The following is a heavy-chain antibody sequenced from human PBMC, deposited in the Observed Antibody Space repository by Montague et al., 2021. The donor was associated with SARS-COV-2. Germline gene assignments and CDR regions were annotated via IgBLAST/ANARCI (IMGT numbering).Heavy chain of an antibody. V-gene: IGHV4-34*01. CDR3: ARVFPRWLQFDPYFDY. D-gene: IGHD5-24*01. CDR1: AGSFSDYY. CDR2: INQNGST. J-gene: IGHJ4*02. Sequence: SETLSLTCAVYAGSFSDYYWSWIRQSPGKGLEWLGEINQNGSTNYNPSLKSRLIISVDTSKDQFSLKLSSVTAADTAVYYCARVFPRWLQFDPYFDYWGQGTLVTVSS.